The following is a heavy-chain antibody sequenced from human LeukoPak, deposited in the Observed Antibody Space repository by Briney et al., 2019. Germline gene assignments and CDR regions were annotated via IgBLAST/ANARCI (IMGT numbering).Heavy chain of an antibody. V-gene: IGHV3-74*01. CDR3: ARSIVGAAFDS. D-gene: IGHD1-26*01. CDR1: GFTFSTYW. CDR2: IDGDGSAT. J-gene: IGHJ4*02. Sequence: GGSLRLSCAASGFTFSTYWMHWVRQAPGKGLVWVSRIDGDGSATNYADSVKGRFTISRDNAKYTLYLQMNSLRAEDTAVYYCARSIVGAAFDSWGQGTLVTVSS.